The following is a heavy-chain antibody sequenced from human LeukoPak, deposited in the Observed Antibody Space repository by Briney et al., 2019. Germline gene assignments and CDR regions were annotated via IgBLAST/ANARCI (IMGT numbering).Heavy chain of an antibody. CDR1: GFTFSNAW. V-gene: IGHV3-15*01. CDR3: TTGITMVRGVIIRVYYYYMDV. D-gene: IGHD3-10*01. J-gene: IGHJ6*03. CDR2: IKSKTDGGTT. Sequence: GVSLRLSCAASGFTFSNAWMSWVRQAPGKGLEWVGRIKSKTDGGTTDYAAPVKGRFTISRDDSKNTLYLQMNSLKTEDTAVYYCTTGITMVRGVIIRVYYYYMDVWGKGTTVTIYS.